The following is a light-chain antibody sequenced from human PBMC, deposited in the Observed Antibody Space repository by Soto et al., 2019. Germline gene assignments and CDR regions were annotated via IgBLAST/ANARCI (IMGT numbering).Light chain of an antibody. V-gene: IGLV2-14*01. CDR1: SSHVGAYDY. CDR2: DVT. Sequence: QSALTQPASVSGSPGQSITISCTGTSSHVGAYDYVSWYQQHPGEAPKLIIYDVTNRPSGVSDRFSGSKSGNTASLTVSGLQTEDEGDYYCNSFTSATATPYVFGTGTKVTVL. J-gene: IGLJ1*01. CDR3: NSFTSATATPYV.